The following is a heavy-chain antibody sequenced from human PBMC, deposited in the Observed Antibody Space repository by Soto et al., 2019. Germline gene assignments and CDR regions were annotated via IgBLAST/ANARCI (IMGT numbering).Heavy chain of an antibody. CDR1: GYSFTSYW. CDR2: IYPGDSDT. CDR3: ASLDIAARGGPNGMDV. J-gene: IGHJ6*02. D-gene: IGHD6-6*01. Sequence: PGESLKISCKGSGYSFTSYWIGWVRQMPGKGLEWTGIIYPGDSDTRYSPSFQGQVTISADKSISTAYLQWSSLKASDTAMYYCASLDIAARGGPNGMDVWGQGTTVTVSS. V-gene: IGHV5-51*01.